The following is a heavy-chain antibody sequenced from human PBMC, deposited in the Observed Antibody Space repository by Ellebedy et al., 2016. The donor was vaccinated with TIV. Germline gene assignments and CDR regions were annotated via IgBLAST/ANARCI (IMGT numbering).Heavy chain of an antibody. CDR2: INPSGTT. Sequence: MPSETLSLTCAVYGGSLSRYFWSWIRQAPGRGPEWIGEINPSGTTNYNPSLKSRVTISLDTSKNQFSLNLNSVTAADTAVYYCTKTRGWLQPDFHYWGQGSLVTVSS. V-gene: IGHV4-34*07. CDR3: TKTRGWLQPDFHY. D-gene: IGHD5-24*01. J-gene: IGHJ4*02. CDR1: GGSLSRYF.